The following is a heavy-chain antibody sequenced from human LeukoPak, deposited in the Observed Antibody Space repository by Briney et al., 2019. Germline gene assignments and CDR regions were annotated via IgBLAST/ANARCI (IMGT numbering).Heavy chain of an antibody. D-gene: IGHD2-2*01. CDR3: ARDKEEPAAIGGGIWFDP. Sequence: SETLSLTCAVYGGSFSGYYWSWIRQPPGKGLEWIGEINHSGSTNYNPSLKSRVTISVDTSKNQFSLKLSSVTAADTAVYYCARDKEEPAAIGGGIWFDPWGQGTLVTVSS. V-gene: IGHV4-34*01. CDR2: INHSGST. CDR1: GGSFSGYY. J-gene: IGHJ5*02.